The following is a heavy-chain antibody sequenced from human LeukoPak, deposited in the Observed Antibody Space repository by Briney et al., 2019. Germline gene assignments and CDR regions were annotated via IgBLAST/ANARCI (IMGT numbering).Heavy chain of an antibody. CDR1: GGTFSSYA. CDR2: IIPIFGTA. J-gene: IGHJ6*04. D-gene: IGHD3-10*01. CDR3: ATNLVVESWITYMDV. Sequence: SVKVSCKASGGTFSSYAISWVRQAPGQGLEWMGGIIPIFGTANYAQKFQGRVTITADESTSTAYMELSSLRSEDTAIYYCATNLVVESWITYMDVWGRGTTVTVSS. V-gene: IGHV1-69*13.